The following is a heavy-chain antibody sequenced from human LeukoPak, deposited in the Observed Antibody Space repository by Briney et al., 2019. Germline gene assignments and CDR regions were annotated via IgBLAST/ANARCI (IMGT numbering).Heavy chain of an antibody. CDR1: GGSISPYY. J-gene: IGHJ4*02. Sequence: SGTLCLTCTVSGGSISPYYWSWVRQPPGKGLEWIGRIYASGSTTYNSSLKSRVTMSVDTPRNQFSLKVSSVTAADTAMYYCVRSAYGDYYFDYWGQGTLVTVST. CDR3: VRSAYGDYYFDY. D-gene: IGHD4-17*01. V-gene: IGHV4-4*07. CDR2: IYASGST.